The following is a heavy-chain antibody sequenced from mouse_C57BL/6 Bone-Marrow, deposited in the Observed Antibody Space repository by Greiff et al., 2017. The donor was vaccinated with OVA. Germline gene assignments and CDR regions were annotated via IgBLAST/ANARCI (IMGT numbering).Heavy chain of an antibody. CDR1: GYTFTSYT. J-gene: IGHJ2*01. Sequence: VKLQESGAELARPGASVKMSCKASGYTFTSYTMHWVKQRPGQGLEWIGYINPSSGYTKYTQKFQDKATLTADKSSSTAYMQLSSLTSEDSAAYYCARKRDYYFSFDYWGQGTTLTVSS. V-gene: IGHV1-4*01. D-gene: IGHD1-1*01. CDR3: ARKRDYYFSFDY. CDR2: INPSSGYT.